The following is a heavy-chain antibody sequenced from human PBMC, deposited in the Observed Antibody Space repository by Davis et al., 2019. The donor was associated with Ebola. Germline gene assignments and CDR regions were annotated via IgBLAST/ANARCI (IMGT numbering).Heavy chain of an antibody. CDR1: GFTFSNSW. J-gene: IGHJ5*02. D-gene: IGHD3-16*01. Sequence: GESLKISCAASGFTFSNSWMHWVRQGPGEGLVWVSHINRDGTTTNYADSVKGRFTISRDNAKNTLYLQMNSLRAEDTAVYYCMSLSGGSWGQGTLVTVSS. V-gene: IGHV3-74*01. CDR2: INRDGTTT. CDR3: MSLSGGS.